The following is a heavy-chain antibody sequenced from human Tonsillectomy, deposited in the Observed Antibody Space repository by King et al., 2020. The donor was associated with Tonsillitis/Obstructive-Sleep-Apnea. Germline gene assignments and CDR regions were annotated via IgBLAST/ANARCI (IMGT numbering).Heavy chain of an antibody. CDR1: GYTFTTYD. D-gene: IGHD2-2*01. Sequence: QLVQSGAEVKKPGASVKVSCKASGYTFTTYDINWVRQATGQGLEWMGWMNPNSGNTGYAQKFQGRVTMTRNTSISTAYMELSSLRSEDTAVYYCATPPPACSSTSCYWYFDSWGQGSLVTVSS. J-gene: IGHJ4*02. V-gene: IGHV1-8*01. CDR2: MNPNSGNT. CDR3: ATPPPACSSTSCYWYFDS.